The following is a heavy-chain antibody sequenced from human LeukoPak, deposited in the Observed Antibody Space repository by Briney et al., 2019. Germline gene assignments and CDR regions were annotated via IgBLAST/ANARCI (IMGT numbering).Heavy chain of an antibody. V-gene: IGHV3-20*04. J-gene: IGHJ4*02. Sequence: GGSLGPSCAASGFTFDDYGMTWVRQAPGKGLEWVSGISWNGGSTGYADSVKGRFTISRDNAKNSLSLQMNSLRAEDTALYYCARAHCSSTSCPGDYWGQGTLVTVSS. CDR2: ISWNGGST. D-gene: IGHD2-2*01. CDR3: ARAHCSSTSCPGDY. CDR1: GFTFDDYG.